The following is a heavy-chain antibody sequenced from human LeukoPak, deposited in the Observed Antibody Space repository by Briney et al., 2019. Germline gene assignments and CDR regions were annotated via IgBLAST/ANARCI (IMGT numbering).Heavy chain of an antibody. Sequence: GGCLRLSCAASGFALSTDWMEWGRQAPGKGLEGVGNINQDGSVKPYVDSVRGRFTNSSDNARNSVYLQMSALRVEDTAVYYCTRDFVFWGQGSLVTASS. J-gene: IGHJ4*02. CDR2: INQDGSVK. D-gene: IGHD3-3*01. CDR1: GFALSTDW. V-gene: IGHV3-7*05. CDR3: TRDFVF.